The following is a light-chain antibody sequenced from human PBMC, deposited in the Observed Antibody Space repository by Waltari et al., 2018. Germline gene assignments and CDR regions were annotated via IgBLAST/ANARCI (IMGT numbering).Light chain of an antibody. J-gene: IGLJ2*01. CDR3: QSSDSDIHVI. V-gene: IGLV6-57*04. CDR2: EDN. Sequence: NFKLTQPLSVSESPGKTLPISCTRITGSIATSFLPWSQQRPGSAPTTVIYEDNQRPSGVPDRFSGSIDSSSNSASLTISGLKTEDEADYYCQSSDSDIHVIFGGGTKLTVL. CDR1: TGSIATSF.